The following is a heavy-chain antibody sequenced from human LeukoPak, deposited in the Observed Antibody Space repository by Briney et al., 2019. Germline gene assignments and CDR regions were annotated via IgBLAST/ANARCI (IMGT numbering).Heavy chain of an antibody. Sequence: SETLSLTCTVSGGSISSYYWSWIRQPPGKGLEWIGYIYYSGSTNYNPSLKSRVTISVDTSKNQFSLKLSSVTAADTAVYYCARLVVPAALGYFDYWGQGTLVTVSS. J-gene: IGHJ4*02. V-gene: IGHV4-59*01. CDR3: ARLVVPAALGYFDY. CDR2: IYYSGST. CDR1: GGSISSYY. D-gene: IGHD2-2*01.